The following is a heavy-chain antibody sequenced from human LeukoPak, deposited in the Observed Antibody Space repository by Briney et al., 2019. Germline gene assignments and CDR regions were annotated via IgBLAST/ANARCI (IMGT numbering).Heavy chain of an antibody. Sequence: ASVKVSCKASGGTFSSYAINWVRQATGQGLEWMGWMNPNSGNTGYAQKFQGRVTMTRNTSISTAYMELSSLRSVDTAVYYCARGPLLRFLEWLYYYYGMDVWGQGTTVTVSS. CDR3: ARGPLLRFLEWLYYYYGMDV. CDR2: MNPNSGNT. D-gene: IGHD3-3*01. CDR1: GGTFSSYA. J-gene: IGHJ6*02. V-gene: IGHV1-8*02.